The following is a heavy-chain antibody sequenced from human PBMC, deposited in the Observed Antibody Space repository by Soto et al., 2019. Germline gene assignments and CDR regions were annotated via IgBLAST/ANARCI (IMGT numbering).Heavy chain of an antibody. D-gene: IGHD2-2*01. V-gene: IGHV1-18*04. CDR2: ISTYNGNT. CDR1: GYTFSSHG. Sequence: QVQLLQSGAEVKKPGASVKVSCTASGYTFSSHGITWVRQAPGQGLEWMGWISTYNGNTNYAQKVKGRVTMTIDTSTSTAYMELRSLTSDDTAMYYCAACSGPSCHRGGEWFDPWGQGTLVTVSA. J-gene: IGHJ5*02. CDR3: AACSGPSCHRGGEWFDP.